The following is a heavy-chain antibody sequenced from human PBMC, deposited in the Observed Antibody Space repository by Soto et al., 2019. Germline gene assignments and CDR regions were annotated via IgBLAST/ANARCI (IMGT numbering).Heavy chain of an antibody. Sequence: ASVKVSCKASGYTFTSYGISWVRQAPGQGLEWMGWISAYNGNTNYAQKLQGRVTMTTDTSTSTAYTELRSLRSGDRAVYYWARLGRWLQPYFDYWGQGTLVTVSS. CDR2: ISAYNGNT. D-gene: IGHD5-12*01. J-gene: IGHJ4*02. CDR1: GYTFTSYG. CDR3: ARLGRWLQPYFDY. V-gene: IGHV1-18*04.